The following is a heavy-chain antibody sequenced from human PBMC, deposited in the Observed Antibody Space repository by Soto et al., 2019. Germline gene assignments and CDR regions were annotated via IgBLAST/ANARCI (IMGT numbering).Heavy chain of an antibody. J-gene: IGHJ4*02. CDR2: ISYDGSNK. CDR1: GFTFSSYA. D-gene: IGHD3-22*01. CDR3: ARDHSSGYVDY. Sequence: GGSLRLSCAASGFTFSSYAMHWVRQAPGKGLEWVAVISYDGSNKYYADSVKGRFTISRDNSKNTLYLQMNSLRAEDTAVYYCARDHSSGYVDYWGQGTLVTGSS. V-gene: IGHV3-30-3*01.